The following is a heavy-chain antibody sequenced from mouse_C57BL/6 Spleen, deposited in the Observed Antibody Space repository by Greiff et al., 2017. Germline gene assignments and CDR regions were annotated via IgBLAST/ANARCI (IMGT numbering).Heavy chain of an antibody. CDR2: INPSTGGT. J-gene: IGHJ4*01. CDR3: ARGAPWDYAMDY. D-gene: IGHD4-1*01. Sequence: EVQLQQSGPELVKPGASVKISCKASGYSFTGYYMNWVKQSPEKSLEWIGEINPSTGGTTYNQKFKAKATLTVDKSSSTAYMQLKSLTSEDSAVYYCARGAPWDYAMDYWGQGTSVTVSS. CDR1: GYSFTGYY. V-gene: IGHV1-42*01.